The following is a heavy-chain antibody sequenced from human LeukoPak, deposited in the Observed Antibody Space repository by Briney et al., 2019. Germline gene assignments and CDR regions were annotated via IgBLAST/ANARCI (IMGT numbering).Heavy chain of an antibody. Sequence: GASVKVSCKASTYTFTKDVIKWLRQAPGQGLEWMGGIIPIFGTANYAQKFQGRVTITADESTSTAYMELSSLRSEDTAVYYCARVGIGYCSGGSCRNRPYNWFDPWGQGTLVTVSS. CDR1: TYTFTKDV. J-gene: IGHJ5*02. D-gene: IGHD2-15*01. CDR2: IIPIFGTA. V-gene: IGHV1-69*13. CDR3: ARVGIGYCSGGSCRNRPYNWFDP.